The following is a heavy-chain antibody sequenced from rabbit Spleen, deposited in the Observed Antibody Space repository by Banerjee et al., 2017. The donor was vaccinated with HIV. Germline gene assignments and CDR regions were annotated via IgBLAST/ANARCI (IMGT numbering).Heavy chain of an antibody. J-gene: IGHJ6*01. CDR3: ARDTSSSFSSYGMDL. CDR1: GFSFSSSYW. V-gene: IGHV1S45*01. D-gene: IGHD1-1*01. CDR2: IYLYSSGTT. Sequence: EESGGDLVKPEGSLTLTCTASGFSFSSSYWICWVRQAPGKGLEWIACIYLYSSGTTYYASWAKGRFTISKASSTTVTLQMTSLTAADTATYFCARDTSSSFSSYGMDLWGPGTLVTVS.